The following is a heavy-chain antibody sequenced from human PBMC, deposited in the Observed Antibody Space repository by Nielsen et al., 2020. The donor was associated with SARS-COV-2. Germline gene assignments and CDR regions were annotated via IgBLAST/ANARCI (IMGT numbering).Heavy chain of an antibody. Sequence: ASVKVSCKASGYTFTYYAIHWVRRAPGRGLEWMGWINPGNGDTKYSQNFQGRVTVTRDTSASTAYMELSSLRSEDTAVYYCARDRSITSRHYSYFYFMDVWGQGTTVTVSS. CDR2: INPGNGDT. V-gene: IGHV1-3*01. CDR1: GYTFTYYA. CDR3: ARDRSITSRHYSYFYFMDV. J-gene: IGHJ6*02. D-gene: IGHD2-2*01.